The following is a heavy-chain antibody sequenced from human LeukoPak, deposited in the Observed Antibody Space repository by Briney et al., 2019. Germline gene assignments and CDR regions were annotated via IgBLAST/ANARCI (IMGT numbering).Heavy chain of an antibody. V-gene: IGHV3-30*18. D-gene: IGHD3-10*01. Sequence: GRSLRLSCAASGFTFSSYGMHWVRQAPGKGLEWVAVISYDGSNKYYADSVKGRFTISRDNSKNTLYLQMNSLRAEDTAVYYCAKAPFPTIRGPHYFDYWGQGTLVTVSS. J-gene: IGHJ4*02. CDR1: GFTFSSYG. CDR2: ISYDGSNK. CDR3: AKAPFPTIRGPHYFDY.